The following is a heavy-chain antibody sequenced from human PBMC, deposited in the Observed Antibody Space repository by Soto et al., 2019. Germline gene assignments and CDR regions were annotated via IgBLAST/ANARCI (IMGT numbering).Heavy chain of an antibody. CDR1: GYTFTSYY. CDR2: INPSGGST. V-gene: IGHV1-46*01. Sequence: ASVKVSCKASGYTFTSYYMHWVRQAPGQGLEWMGIINPSGGSTSYAQRFQGRVTMTRDTSTSTVYMELSSLRSEDTAVYYCARAHRPKHYYYDSSGYCPPDYWGQGTLVTVSS. CDR3: ARAHRPKHYYYDSSGYCPPDY. D-gene: IGHD3-22*01. J-gene: IGHJ4*02.